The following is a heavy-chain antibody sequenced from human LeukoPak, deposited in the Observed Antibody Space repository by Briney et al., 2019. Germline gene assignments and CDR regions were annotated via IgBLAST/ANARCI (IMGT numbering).Heavy chain of an antibody. CDR3: ATTTRSTGDAFDI. D-gene: IGHD2-2*01. J-gene: IGHJ3*02. CDR1: GFTFSSYS. V-gene: IGHV3-21*01. CDR2: ISSSSSYI. Sequence: GGSLRLSCAASGFTFSSYSMNWVRQAPGKGLEWVSSISSSSSYIYYADSVKGRFTISRDNAKNSLYLQMNSLRAEDTAVYYCATTTRSTGDAFDIWGQGTMVTVSS.